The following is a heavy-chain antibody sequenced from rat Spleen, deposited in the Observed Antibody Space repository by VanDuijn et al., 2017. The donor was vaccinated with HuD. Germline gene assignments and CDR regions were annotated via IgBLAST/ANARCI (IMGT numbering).Heavy chain of an antibody. CDR2: ISSSSGT. J-gene: IGHJ4*01. D-gene: IGHD1-4*01. V-gene: IGHV5-62*01. CDR3: VRNDYPGIMGVMDV. CDR1: GVTFSNYL. Sequence: VQLVESGGGLVQPGKSLKLSCSASGVTFSNYLMHWVRQTPGKGLEWVSYISSSSGTVYADAVAGRCTISRDNAEKTLYLQLNILKSEDTAIYYCVRNDYPGIMGVMDVWGQGVSVTVSS.